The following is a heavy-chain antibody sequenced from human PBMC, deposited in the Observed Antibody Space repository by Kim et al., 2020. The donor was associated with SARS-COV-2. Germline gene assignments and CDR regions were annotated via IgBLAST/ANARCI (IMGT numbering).Heavy chain of an antibody. V-gene: IGHV1-18*04. J-gene: IGHJ6*02. D-gene: IGHD2-2*01. CDR2: ISAYNGNT. CDR1: GYTFTSYG. CDR3: ARDPPCSSTSCYVADYYYYGMDV. Sequence: ASVKVSCKASGYTFTSYGISWVRQAPGQGLEWMGWISAYNGNTNYAQKLQGRVTMTTDTSTSTAYMELRSLRSDDTAVYYCARDPPCSSTSCYVADYYYYGMDVWGQGTTVTVSS.